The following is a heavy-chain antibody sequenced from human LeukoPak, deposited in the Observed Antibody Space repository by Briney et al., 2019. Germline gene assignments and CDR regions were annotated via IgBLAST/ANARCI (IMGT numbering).Heavy chain of an antibody. D-gene: IGHD6-19*01. Sequence: PSETLSLTCAVYGGSFSGYYWSWIRQPPGKGLEWIGEINHSGSTNYNPSLKSRVTISVDTSKNQFSLKLSSVTAADTAVYYCARPSAAWASFDYWGQGTLVTVSS. CDR2: INHSGST. V-gene: IGHV4-34*01. CDR1: GGSFSGYY. J-gene: IGHJ4*02. CDR3: ARPSAAWASFDY.